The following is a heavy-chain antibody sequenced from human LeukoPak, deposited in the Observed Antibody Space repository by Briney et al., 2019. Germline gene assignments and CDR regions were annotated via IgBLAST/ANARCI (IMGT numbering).Heavy chain of an antibody. J-gene: IGHJ4*02. CDR3: VRDGRGYCGSTSCRPFDY. CDR1: GFTFSNYW. Sequence: GGSLRLSCAASGFTFSNYWMHWVRQAPGKGLEWVSYIISSGITIYYADSVKGRFTISRDNAKNSLYLQMNSLRVEDTAVYYCVRDGRGYCGSTSCRPFDYWGQGILVTVSS. CDR2: IISSGITI. D-gene: IGHD2-2*01. V-gene: IGHV3-11*04.